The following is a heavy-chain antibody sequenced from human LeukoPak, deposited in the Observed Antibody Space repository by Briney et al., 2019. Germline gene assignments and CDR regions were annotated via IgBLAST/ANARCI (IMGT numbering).Heavy chain of an antibody. CDR3: ARPLSPYSSSWFFDY. D-gene: IGHD6-13*01. J-gene: IGHJ4*02. V-gene: IGHV3-30*06. CDR2: IWYDGSHT. Sequence: GGSLRLSCTASGFSFSNYGMHWVRQASGKGLEWLALIWYDGSHTTHADSVKGRFTISRDNSKNTLYLQMNSLRAEDTAVYYCARPLSPYSSSWFFDYWGQGTLVTVSS. CDR1: GFSFSNYG.